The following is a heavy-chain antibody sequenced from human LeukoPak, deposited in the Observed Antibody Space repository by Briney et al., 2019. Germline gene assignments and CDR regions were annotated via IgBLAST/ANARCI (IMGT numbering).Heavy chain of an antibody. V-gene: IGHV4-34*01. Sequence: SETLSLTCTVSGGSISSYYWSWIRQPPGKGLEWIGEINHSGSTNYNPSLKSRVTISVDTSKNQFSLKLSSVTAADTAVYYCARSPLIVLMVYAVRRWFDPWGQGTLVTVSS. CDR1: GGSISSYY. CDR3: ARSPLIVLMVYAVRRWFDP. J-gene: IGHJ5*02. CDR2: INHSGST. D-gene: IGHD2-8*01.